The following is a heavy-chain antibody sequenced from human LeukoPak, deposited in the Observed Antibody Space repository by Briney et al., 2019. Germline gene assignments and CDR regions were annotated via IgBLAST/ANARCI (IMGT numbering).Heavy chain of an antibody. Sequence: ASVKVSCKTSGYSFTNYGISWVRQVPGQGLEWMGWMSADNGDTNYARKFQDRVTMTTDTSTSTAHMELRSLRSDDTAVYYCARDPVDWSGNYQPSPYFDYWGQGTLVIASS. J-gene: IGHJ4*02. V-gene: IGHV1-18*01. D-gene: IGHD1-26*01. CDR2: MSADNGDT. CDR3: ARDPVDWSGNYQPSPYFDY. CDR1: GYSFTNYG.